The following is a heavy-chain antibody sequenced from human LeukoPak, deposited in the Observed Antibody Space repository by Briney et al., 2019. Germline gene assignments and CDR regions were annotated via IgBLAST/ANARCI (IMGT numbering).Heavy chain of an antibody. V-gene: IGHV2-5*01. CDR3: AHTDVEMATIGWFDP. J-gene: IGHJ5*02. Sequence: SGPTLVNPTQTLTLTCTFSGFSLPKSGVGVGWIRQPPGKALEWLTHIYWNDDKRYSPSLKSRLTITKDTSKNQVVLTMTNMDPVDTATYYCAHTDVEMATIGWFDPWGQGTLVTVSS. CDR1: GFSLPKSGVG. D-gene: IGHD5-24*01. CDR2: IYWNDDK.